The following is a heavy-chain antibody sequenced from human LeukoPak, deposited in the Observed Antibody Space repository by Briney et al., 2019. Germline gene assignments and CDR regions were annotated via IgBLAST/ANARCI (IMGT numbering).Heavy chain of an antibody. CDR3: ATPAPSSCGWYLYYFDY. D-gene: IGHD6-19*01. Sequence: RASVKVSCKVSGYTLTELSMHWVRQAPGKGLEWMGGFDSEDGETIYAQKFQGRVTMTEDTSTDTAYMELSSLRSEDTAVYYCATPAPSSCGWYLYYFDYWGQGTLVTVSS. J-gene: IGHJ4*02. CDR2: FDSEDGET. CDR1: GYTLTELS. V-gene: IGHV1-24*01.